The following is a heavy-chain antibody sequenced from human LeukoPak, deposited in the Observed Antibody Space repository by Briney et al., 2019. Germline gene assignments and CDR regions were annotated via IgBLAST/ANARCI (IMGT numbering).Heavy chain of an antibody. CDR2: INHSGST. Sequence: SGTLSLTCAVYGWAFSGYYWSWIRQPPGKGLEWIGEINHSGSTNYNPSLKSRVTISVDTSKNQFSLKLSSVTAADTAVYYCARGIDCSSTSCYGVGNWFDPWGQGTLVTVSS. CDR3: ARGIDCSSTSCYGVGNWFDP. V-gene: IGHV4-34*01. J-gene: IGHJ5*02. CDR1: GWAFSGYY. D-gene: IGHD2-2*01.